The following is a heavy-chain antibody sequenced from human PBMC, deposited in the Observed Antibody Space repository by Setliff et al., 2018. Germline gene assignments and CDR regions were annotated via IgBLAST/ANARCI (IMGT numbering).Heavy chain of an antibody. CDR1: GFTFSSYG. V-gene: IGHV3-7*01. D-gene: IGHD4-17*01. Sequence: PGGSLRLSCAASGFTFSSYGMHWVRQAPGKGLEWVANIKQDGSEKYYVDSVKGRFTISRDNAKNSLYLQMNNLGAEDTAVYFCVRDRSGDYAFDFWGQGTLVTVSS. J-gene: IGHJ4*02. CDR3: VRDRSGDYAFDF. CDR2: IKQDGSEK.